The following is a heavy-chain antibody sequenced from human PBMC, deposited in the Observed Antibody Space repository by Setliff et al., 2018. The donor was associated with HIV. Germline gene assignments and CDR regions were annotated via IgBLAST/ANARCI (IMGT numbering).Heavy chain of an antibody. V-gene: IGHV1-69*13. CDR2: IIPIFGTA. Sequence: SVKVSCKASGGTFSNHAISWVRQAPGQGLEWMGGIIPIFGTANYAQKFQGRVTITAGESTSTAYMELSSLSSEDTAMYYCARDRGYGERRGGRDYYYGMDVWGQGTTVTVSS. CDR1: GGTFSNHA. CDR3: ARDRGYGERRGGRDYYYGMDV. J-gene: IGHJ6*02. D-gene: IGHD4-17*01.